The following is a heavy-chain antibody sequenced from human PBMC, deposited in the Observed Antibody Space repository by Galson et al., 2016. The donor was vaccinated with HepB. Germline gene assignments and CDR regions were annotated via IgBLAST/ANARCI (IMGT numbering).Heavy chain of an antibody. CDR1: GFNFSNHW. D-gene: IGHD2-2*02. V-gene: IGHV3-7*02. CDR3: ASSHIPYYYDY. CDR2: MNQDGSQK. Sequence: SLRLSCAASGFNFSNHWMIWGRQAPGKGLEWVAQMNQDGSQKDYVDSVKGRFTISRDNAKNSLYLQMDSLRAEDTAVYYCASSHIPYYYDYWGQGTLVTVSS. J-gene: IGHJ4*02.